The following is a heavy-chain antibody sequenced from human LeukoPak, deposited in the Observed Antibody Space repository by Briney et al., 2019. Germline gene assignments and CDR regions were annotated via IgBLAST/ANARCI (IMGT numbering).Heavy chain of an antibody. V-gene: IGHV1-18*01. D-gene: IGHD3-10*01. CDR2: VSASNGHT. J-gene: IGHJ4*02. CDR1: GFSLDTYG. CDR3: ARRGGSYHNY. Sequence: GASVKVSCKASGFSLDTYGVHWVRQAPGQGLEWMGRVSASNGHTLYVQKLQGRVTMTTDTSTSTAYMELTSLRSDDTAVYYCARRGGSYHNYWGQGTLVTVSS.